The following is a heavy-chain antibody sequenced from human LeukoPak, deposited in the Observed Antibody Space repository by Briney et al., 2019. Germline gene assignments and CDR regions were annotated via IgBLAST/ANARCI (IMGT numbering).Heavy chain of an antibody. CDR1: GGSISSSSYY. Sequence: SETLSLTCTVSGGSISSSSYYWGWIRQPPGKGLEWIGSIYYSGSTYYNPSLKSRVTISVDTSENQFSLKLSSVTAADTAVYYCARVYGVVRCSGGSCYSAGFFDYWGQGTLVTVSS. V-gene: IGHV4-39*07. J-gene: IGHJ4*02. CDR2: IYYSGST. D-gene: IGHD2-15*01. CDR3: ARVYGVVRCSGGSCYSAGFFDY.